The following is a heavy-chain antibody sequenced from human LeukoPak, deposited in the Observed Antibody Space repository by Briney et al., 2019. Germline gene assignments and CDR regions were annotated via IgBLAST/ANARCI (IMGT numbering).Heavy chain of an antibody. CDR3: ARQVRSWGTHRYYFDY. J-gene: IGHJ4*02. V-gene: IGHV4-34*12. D-gene: IGHD3-16*02. CDR2: MIHSGRT. Sequence: SETLSLTCAVYGGSFSDYWSWIRQPPGKGLEWIGEMIHSGRTNYNPSLKSRVTISLDTSKNQFSLKLSSVTAADTAVYYCARQVRSWGTHRYYFDYWGQGTLVTVSS. CDR1: GGSFSDY.